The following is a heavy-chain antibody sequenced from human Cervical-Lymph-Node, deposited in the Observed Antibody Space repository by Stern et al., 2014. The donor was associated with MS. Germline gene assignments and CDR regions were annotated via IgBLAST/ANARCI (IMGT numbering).Heavy chain of an antibody. D-gene: IGHD2/OR15-2a*01. Sequence: EVQLLESGGGLVQPGGSLRLSCVASGFSFGTSWISWVRQPPGRVLEWVANIRQDGYDKFYVDSVKGRFTISRDNARNSLYLQMNSLTVADTAVYYCARDRRAFLDYWGQGTHVAVSS. CDR1: GFSFGTSW. CDR3: ARDRRAFLDY. J-gene: IGHJ4*02. CDR2: IRQDGYDK. V-gene: IGHV3-7*01.